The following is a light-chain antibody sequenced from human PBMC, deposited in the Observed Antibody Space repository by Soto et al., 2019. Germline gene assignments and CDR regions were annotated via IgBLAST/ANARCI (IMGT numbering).Light chain of an antibody. Sequence: QSALTQPASVSGSPGQSITISCTGTSSDVGTYNYVSWYQHHPGKAPKLIIYDVTYRPSGVSSRFSGSKSGNTASLTISGLQAEDEADYYCSSYTTSVTLVFGGGTKLTVL. CDR2: DVT. CDR3: SSYTTSVTLV. CDR1: SSDVGTYNY. J-gene: IGLJ2*01. V-gene: IGLV2-14*03.